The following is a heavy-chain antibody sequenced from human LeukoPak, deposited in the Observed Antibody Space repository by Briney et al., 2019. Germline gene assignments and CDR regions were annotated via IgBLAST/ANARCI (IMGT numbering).Heavy chain of an antibody. V-gene: IGHV4-30-4*08. CDR3: AREMNNTVGDDYGDPVPFDY. J-gene: IGHJ4*02. D-gene: IGHD4-17*01. CDR2: IYYSGST. CDR1: GGSISSGDYY. Sequence: SQTLSLTCTVSGGSISSGDYYWSWIRQPPGKGLEWIGYIYYSGSTYYNPSLKSRVTISVDTSKNQFSLKLSSVTAADTAVYYCAREMNNTVGDDYGDPVPFDYWGQGTLVTVSS.